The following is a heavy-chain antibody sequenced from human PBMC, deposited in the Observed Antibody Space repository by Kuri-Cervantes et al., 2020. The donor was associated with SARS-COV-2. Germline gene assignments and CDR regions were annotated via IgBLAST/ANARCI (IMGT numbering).Heavy chain of an antibody. V-gene: IGHV4-38-2*02. CDR2: IYYSGST. Sequence: GSLRLSCAVSGYSIGSGYYWGWIRQPPGKGLEWIGYIYYSGSTNYNPSLKSRVTISVDTSKNQFSLKLSSVTAADTAVYYCARDRRVVIGGGGLAGYMDVWGKGTTVTVSS. CDR1: GYSIGSGYY. D-gene: IGHD3-3*01. J-gene: IGHJ6*03. CDR3: ARDRRVVIGGGGLAGYMDV.